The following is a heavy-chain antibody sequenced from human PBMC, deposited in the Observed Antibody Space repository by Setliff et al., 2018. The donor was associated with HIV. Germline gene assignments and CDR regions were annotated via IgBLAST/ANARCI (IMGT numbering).Heavy chain of an antibody. V-gene: IGHV1-69*13. Sequence: ASVKVSCKASGDTLSIHPISWVRQAPGRGLDWMGGIIPAFGTANYAQKFQGRVTITAVESTSTAYMELSSLRSEDTAVYYCARDYSPTFYYYDSSGTFDYWGQGTLVTVSS. CDR2: IIPAFGTA. CDR1: GDTLSIHP. D-gene: IGHD3-22*01. CDR3: ARDYSPTFYYYDSSGTFDY. J-gene: IGHJ4*02.